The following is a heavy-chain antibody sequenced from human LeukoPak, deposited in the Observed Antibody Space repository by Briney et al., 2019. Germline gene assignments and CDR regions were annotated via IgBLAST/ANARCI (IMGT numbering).Heavy chain of an antibody. CDR1: GGTFSSYA. CDR2: IIPIFGTA. D-gene: IGHD2-2*02. Sequence: GASVKVSCKASGGTFSSYAISWVRQAPGQGLEWMGGIIPIFGTANYAQKFQGRVTITTDESTSTAYMELSSLRSEDTAVYYCASYYSSTSCYTGFDYWGQGTLVTVSS. V-gene: IGHV1-69*05. CDR3: ASYYSSTSCYTGFDY. J-gene: IGHJ4*02.